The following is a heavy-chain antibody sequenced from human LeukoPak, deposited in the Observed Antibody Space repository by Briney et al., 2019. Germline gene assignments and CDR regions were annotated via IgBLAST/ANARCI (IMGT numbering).Heavy chain of an antibody. Sequence: GGSLRLSCAASGFTFSTYKMNWVRQAPGRGLQWISYISSSSDIIYYADSVKGRFTISRDNAKNSLYLQMNSLRAEDTALYYCARVRERYYDSSGYSNWGQGTLVTVSS. D-gene: IGHD3-22*01. CDR2: ISSSSDII. CDR3: ARVRERYYDSSGYSN. CDR1: GFTFSTYK. J-gene: IGHJ4*02. V-gene: IGHV3-48*04.